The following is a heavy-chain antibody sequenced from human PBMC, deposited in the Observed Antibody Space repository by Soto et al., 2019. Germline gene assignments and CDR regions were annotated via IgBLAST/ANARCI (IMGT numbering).Heavy chain of an antibody. CDR2: VYHTGRT. V-gene: IGHV4-61*01. J-gene: IGHJ4*02. D-gene: IGHD3-3*01. CDR3: ARDFAYFDS. CDR1: GGSFKSGSYS. Sequence: QVQLQESGPGLVKPSETLSLTCTVSGGSFKSGSYSWSWIRQPPGKGLEWIGYVYHTGRTSYNPSLKSRVSISMDPSKNQFSLNLDSVTAADTAVYFCARDFAYFDSWGQGTMVTV.